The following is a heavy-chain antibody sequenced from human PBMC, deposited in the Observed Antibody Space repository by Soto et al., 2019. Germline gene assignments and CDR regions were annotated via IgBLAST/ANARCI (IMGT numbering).Heavy chain of an antibody. CDR1: GGTFSNDA. D-gene: IGHD7-27*01. Sequence: GASVKVSSKTSGGTFSNDAISWVRQAPGQGLEWMGGIIPIYGTTHYAQKFQDRLKLTADESTGTAYMELSSLRSDDTGVYYCARDGMGTIVGGMDVWRQGTTVTVSS. CDR2: IIPIYGTT. CDR3: ARDGMGTIVGGMDV. J-gene: IGHJ6*02. V-gene: IGHV1-69*13.